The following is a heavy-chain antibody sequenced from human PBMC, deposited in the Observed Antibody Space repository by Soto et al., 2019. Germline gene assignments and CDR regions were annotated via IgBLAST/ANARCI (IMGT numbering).Heavy chain of an antibody. V-gene: IGHV3-23*04. D-gene: IGHD3-16*02. CDR2: INGPGSRT. J-gene: IGHJ4*02. Sequence: EVQLVESGGGLVQPGGSQRLSCAASGFTFSSYAMTWVRRAPGKGLEWVSSINGPGSRTYYADSVRGRFSISRDNSKNTLCLQRNSLRAEDTAVYFCAKGHSFYAFRLEYWGRGTLVTVSS. CDR1: GFTFSSYA. CDR3: AKGHSFYAFRLEY.